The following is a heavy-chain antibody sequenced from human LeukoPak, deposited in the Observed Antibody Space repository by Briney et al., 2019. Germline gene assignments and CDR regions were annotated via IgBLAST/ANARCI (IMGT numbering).Heavy chain of an antibody. D-gene: IGHD6-19*01. Sequence: KTSETLSLSCAVSGGSFSGYYWSWIRQPPGKGLEWIGSIYYSGSTYYNPSLKSRVTISVDTSKNQFSLKLSSVTAADTAVYYCARPNHGRGRYSSGWYYFDYWGQGTLVTVSS. V-gene: IGHV4-39*01. CDR1: GGSFSGYY. CDR3: ARPNHGRGRYSSGWYYFDY. J-gene: IGHJ4*02. CDR2: IYYSGST.